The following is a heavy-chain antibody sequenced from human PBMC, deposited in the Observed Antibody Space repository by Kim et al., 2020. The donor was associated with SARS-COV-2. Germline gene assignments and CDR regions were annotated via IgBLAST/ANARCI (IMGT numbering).Heavy chain of an antibody. D-gene: IGHD3-10*01. CDR3: ARDRYYGPRSLFDY. Sequence: ADSVKGRFTISRDNAQNSLYLQMNSLRDENTAVYYCARDRYYGPRSLFDYWGQGTLVTVSS. V-gene: IGHV3-48*02. J-gene: IGHJ4*02.